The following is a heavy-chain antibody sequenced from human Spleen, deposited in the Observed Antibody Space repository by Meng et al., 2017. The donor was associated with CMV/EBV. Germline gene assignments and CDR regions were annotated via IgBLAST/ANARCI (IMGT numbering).Heavy chain of an antibody. J-gene: IGHJ4*02. CDR2: INGDATRT. V-gene: IGHV3-74*01. D-gene: IGHD3-16*01. Sequence: GESLKISCAASGFTFTKHWIHWVRQAPGKGLEWVSRINGDATRTSYVDSVEGRFTITRDNAKNTVHLQMNSLGVEDTDVYYCARDGGSTFFDYWGQGVLVTVSS. CDR3: ARDGGSTFFDY. CDR1: GFTFTKHW.